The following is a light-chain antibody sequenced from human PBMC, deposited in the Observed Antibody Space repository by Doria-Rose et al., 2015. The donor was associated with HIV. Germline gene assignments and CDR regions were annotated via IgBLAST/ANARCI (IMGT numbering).Light chain of an antibody. Sequence: EIVMTQSPGTLSLSPGERATLSCRASQRVKSSYLAWYQQKPGQAPRLLIYDASSRSTGIRDRFSGSGSGTDFTLTISRLEPEDVAVYYCQQYGTSRGTFGQGTRLEIK. J-gene: IGKJ5*01. CDR3: QQYGTSRGT. CDR1: QRVKSSY. V-gene: IGKV3-20*01. CDR2: DAS.